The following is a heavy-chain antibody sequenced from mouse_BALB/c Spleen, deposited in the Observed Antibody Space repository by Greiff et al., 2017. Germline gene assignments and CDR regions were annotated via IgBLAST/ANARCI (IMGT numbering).Heavy chain of an antibody. J-gene: IGHJ1*01. D-gene: IGHD6-1*01. CDR2: ITPYNGGT. CDR1: GYSFTGYT. Sequence: EVQLQQSGPELVKPGASMKISCKASGYSFTGYTMNWVKQSPGKNLEWIGIITPYNGGTSYNQKFKGKATLTVDKSSSTAYMKLLSLTSEDSAVYYCAYSTSHYWDMDDWGEGTTVTVSS. CDR3: AYSTSHYWDMDD. V-gene: IGHV1-18*01.